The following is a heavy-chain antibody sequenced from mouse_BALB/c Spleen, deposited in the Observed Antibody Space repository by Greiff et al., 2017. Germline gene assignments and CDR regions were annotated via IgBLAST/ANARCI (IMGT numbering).Heavy chain of an antibody. CDR2: ISYDGSN. Sequence: EVQRVESGPGLVKPSQSLSLTCSVTGYSITSGYYWNWIRQFPGNKLEWMGYISYDGSNNYNPSLKNRITITRDTSKNQFFLKLNSVTTEDTATYYCARDRMITRYFDVWGAGTTVTVSS. CDR3: ARDRMITRYFDV. J-gene: IGHJ1*01. D-gene: IGHD2-4*01. CDR1: GYSITSGYY. V-gene: IGHV3-6*02.